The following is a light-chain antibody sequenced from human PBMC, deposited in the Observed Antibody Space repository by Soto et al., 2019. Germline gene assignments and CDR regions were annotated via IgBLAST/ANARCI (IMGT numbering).Light chain of an antibody. CDR2: GAS. J-gene: IGKJ1*01. CDR1: QSVTSN. V-gene: IGKV3D-15*01. Sequence: EIVMTQSPATLSVSPGERVTLSCRASQSVTSNLAWYQQKPGQAPRLLIYGASNRATGIPDRFSGSGSGTDFTLTISSLQPDDFATYYCQQYNSYSGTFGQGTKVDIK. CDR3: QQYNSYSGT.